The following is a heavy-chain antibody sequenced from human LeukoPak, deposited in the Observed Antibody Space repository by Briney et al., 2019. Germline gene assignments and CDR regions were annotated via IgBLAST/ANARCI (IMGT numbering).Heavy chain of an antibody. CDR2: IYFSGST. V-gene: IGHV4-59*01. Sequence: SETLSLSCTVSGGSIENYYWSWIRHRPGEGLEWIGYIYFSGSTNYNPSLKSRVTISLDTSSNQFSLRLTSVTAADTAVYYCTRAGRDSSYGQRGYYYYHMHVWGKGTTVTVSS. CDR1: GGSIENYY. CDR3: TRAGRDSSYGQRGYYYYHMHV. J-gene: IGHJ6*03. D-gene: IGHD6-6*01.